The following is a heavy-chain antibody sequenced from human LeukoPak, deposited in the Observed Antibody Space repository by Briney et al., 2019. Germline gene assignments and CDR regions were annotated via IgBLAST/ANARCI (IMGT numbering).Heavy chain of an antibody. Sequence: GGSLRLSCAASGFTFSDYYMSWIRQAPGKGLEWVSYISSSGSTIYYADSVKGRFTISRDNAKNSLYLQMNSLRAEDTAVYYCAKPIEYSSSSFFDYWGQGTLVTVSS. J-gene: IGHJ4*02. D-gene: IGHD6-6*01. CDR3: AKPIEYSSSSFFDY. V-gene: IGHV3-11*04. CDR2: ISSSGSTI. CDR1: GFTFSDYY.